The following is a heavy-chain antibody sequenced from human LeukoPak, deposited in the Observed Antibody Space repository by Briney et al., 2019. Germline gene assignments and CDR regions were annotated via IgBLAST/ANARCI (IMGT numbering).Heavy chain of an antibody. Sequence: SETLSLTCTVSGGSISSSSYYWGWIRQPPGKGLEWIGSIYYSGSTYYNPSLKIRVTISVDTSKNQFSLKLSSVTAADTAVYYCARASDIVVVPAATLSWFDPWGQGTLVTVSS. D-gene: IGHD2-2*01. CDR1: GGSISSSSYY. J-gene: IGHJ5*02. V-gene: IGHV4-39*07. CDR3: ARASDIVVVPAATLSWFDP. CDR2: IYYSGST.